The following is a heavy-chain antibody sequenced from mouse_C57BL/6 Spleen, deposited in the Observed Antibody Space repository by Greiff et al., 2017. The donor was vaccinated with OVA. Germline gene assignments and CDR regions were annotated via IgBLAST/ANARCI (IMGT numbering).Heavy chain of an antibody. J-gene: IGHJ1*03. CDR3: ASHITTVVARWYFDV. V-gene: IGHV1-39*01. D-gene: IGHD1-1*01. CDR1: GYSFTDYN. Sequence: VQLQQSGPELVKPGASVKISCKASGYSFTDYNMNWVKQSNGKSLEWIGVINPNYGTTSYNQKFKGKATLTVDQSSSTAYMQLDSLTSEDSAVYYCASHITTVVARWYFDVWGTGTTVTVSS. CDR2: INPNYGTT.